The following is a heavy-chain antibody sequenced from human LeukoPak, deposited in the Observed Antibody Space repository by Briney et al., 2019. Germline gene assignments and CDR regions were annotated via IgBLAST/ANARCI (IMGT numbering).Heavy chain of an antibody. Sequence: GGSLRLSCSTSGFIFSNHFMHWVRQAPGKGLEYVSSIGPNGASTLYADSVKDRFTISRDNSRNALYVQLTSLRLEDTALYYCVKDLTGTWSFAYWGQGPLVTVSS. D-gene: IGHD3-10*01. J-gene: IGHJ4*02. CDR2: IGPNGAST. CDR3: VKDLTGTWSFAY. CDR1: GFIFSNHF. V-gene: IGHV3-64*05.